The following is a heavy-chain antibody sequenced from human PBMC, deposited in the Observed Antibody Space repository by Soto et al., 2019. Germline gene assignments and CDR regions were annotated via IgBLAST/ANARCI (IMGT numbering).Heavy chain of an antibody. CDR2: IWYDGSNK. Sequence: GGSLRLSCAASGFTFSGYGMHWVRQAPGKGLEWVAVIWYDGSNKYYADSVKGRFTISRDNSKNTLYLQMNSLRAEDTAVYYCARVSGYGGPFDYWGQGTLVTVSS. CDR3: ARVSGYGGPFDY. D-gene: IGHD5-12*01. V-gene: IGHV3-33*01. J-gene: IGHJ4*02. CDR1: GFTFSGYG.